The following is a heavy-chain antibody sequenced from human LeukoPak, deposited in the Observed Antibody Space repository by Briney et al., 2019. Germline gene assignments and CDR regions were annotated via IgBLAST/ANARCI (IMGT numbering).Heavy chain of an antibody. Sequence: PSETLSLTCTVSGGSISSSSYYWGWIRQPPGKGLEWIGSIYSSGSTYYNPSLKSRVTISVDTSKNQFSLKLSPVTAADTAVYYCVSGYYSNFDYWGQGTLVTVSS. J-gene: IGHJ4*02. V-gene: IGHV4-39*01. D-gene: IGHD3-22*01. CDR3: VSGYYSNFDY. CDR2: IYSSGST. CDR1: GGSISSSSYY.